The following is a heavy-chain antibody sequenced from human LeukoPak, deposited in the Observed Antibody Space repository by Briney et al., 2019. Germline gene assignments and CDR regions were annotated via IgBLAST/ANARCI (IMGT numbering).Heavy chain of an antibody. J-gene: IGHJ4*02. CDR3: AKGTYYDFWSSVDY. CDR2: ISWNSGSI. V-gene: IGHV3-9*01. CDR1: GFTFDDYA. Sequence: GGSLRLSCAASGFTFDDYAMHWVRQAPGKGLEWVSGISWNSGSIGYADSVKGRFTISRDNAKNSLYLQMNSLRAEDTALYYCAKGTYYDFWSSVDYWGQGTLVTVSS. D-gene: IGHD3-3*01.